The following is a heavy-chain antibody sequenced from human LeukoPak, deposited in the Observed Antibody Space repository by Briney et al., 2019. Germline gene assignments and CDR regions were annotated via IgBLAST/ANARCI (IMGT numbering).Heavy chain of an antibody. Sequence: PGGSLRLSCAASGFTFSSYAMSWVRQAPGKGLEWVSAISGSGGSTYYADSVKGRFTISRDNSKNTLYLQMNSLRAEDTAVYYCAKTQQLNYYYYGMDVWGQGTTVTVSS. CDR1: GFTFSSYA. V-gene: IGHV3-23*01. CDR2: ISGSGGST. CDR3: AKTQQLNYYYYGMDV. D-gene: IGHD6-13*01. J-gene: IGHJ6*02.